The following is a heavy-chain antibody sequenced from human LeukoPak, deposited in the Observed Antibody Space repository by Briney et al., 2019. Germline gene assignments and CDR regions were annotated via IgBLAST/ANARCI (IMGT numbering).Heavy chain of an antibody. J-gene: IGHJ4*02. CDR1: GFTFSSYG. V-gene: IGHV3-30*18. CDR3: AKDNRQWLLPGYHFDY. D-gene: IGHD6-19*01. Sequence: QPGGSLRLSCAASGFTFSSYGMHWVRQAPGKGLEWVAVISYDGSNKYYADSVKGRFTISRDNSKNTLYLQMNSLRAEDTAVYYCAKDNRQWLLPGYHFDYWGQGTLVTVSS. CDR2: ISYDGSNK.